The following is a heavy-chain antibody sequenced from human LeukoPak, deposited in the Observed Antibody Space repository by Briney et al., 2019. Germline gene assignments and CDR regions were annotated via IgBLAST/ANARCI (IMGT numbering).Heavy chain of an antibody. D-gene: IGHD4-17*01. V-gene: IGHV4-59*01. CDR1: GGSISSYH. CDR3: ARVPISTTARGYFDY. Sequence: SETLSLTCTVSGGSISSYHWSWIRQPPGKGLEWIGYIYYSGSTTCNPSLKSRVTISVGTSKNKFSLKLSSVTAADTAVYYCARVPISTTARGYFDYWGQGTLVTVSS. J-gene: IGHJ4*02. CDR2: IYYSGST.